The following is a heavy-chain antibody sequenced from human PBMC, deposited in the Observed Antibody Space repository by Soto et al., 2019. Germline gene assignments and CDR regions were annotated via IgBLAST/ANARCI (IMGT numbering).Heavy chain of an antibody. CDR1: GFSLSTSGVG. CDR2: IYRDDDR. Sequence: QITLKESGPTLVKPTQTLTLTCTFSGFSLSTSGVGVGWIRQPPGKAPEYLALIYRDDDRRYSPSLRSRLTITKDTSKTQVVLTMTNMDPVETATYYCAHCTTGTTPEYVFDIWGQGTMVTVSS. D-gene: IGHD1-1*01. J-gene: IGHJ3*02. V-gene: IGHV2-5*02. CDR3: AHCTTGTTPEYVFDI.